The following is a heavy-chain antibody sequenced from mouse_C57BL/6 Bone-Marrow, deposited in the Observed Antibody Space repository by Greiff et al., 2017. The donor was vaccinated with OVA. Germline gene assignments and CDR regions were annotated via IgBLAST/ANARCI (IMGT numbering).Heavy chain of an antibody. CDR3: ARPLYSNPCAY. D-gene: IGHD2-5*01. V-gene: IGHV5-17*01. Sequence: EVMLVESGGGLVKPGGSLKLSCAASGFTFSDYGMHWVRQAPEKGLEWVAYISSGSSTIYYADTVKGRFTISRDNAKNTLFLQMTSLRSEDTAMYYCARPLYSNPCAYWGQGTLVTVSA. CDR2: ISSGSSTI. CDR1: GFTFSDYG. J-gene: IGHJ3*01.